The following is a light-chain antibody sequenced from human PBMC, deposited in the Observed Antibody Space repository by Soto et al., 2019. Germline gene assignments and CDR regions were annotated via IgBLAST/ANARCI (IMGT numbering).Light chain of an antibody. CDR1: QSISSW. J-gene: IGKJ1*01. CDR2: KAS. Sequence: DIPMIQSPSTLSASVGDRVTITCRASQSISSWLAWYQQKPGKAPKLLIYKASSLESGVPSRFSGSGSGTEFTLTISSLQPDDFATYYCQQYNSYSWTFDQGTKVEIK. V-gene: IGKV1-5*03. CDR3: QQYNSYSWT.